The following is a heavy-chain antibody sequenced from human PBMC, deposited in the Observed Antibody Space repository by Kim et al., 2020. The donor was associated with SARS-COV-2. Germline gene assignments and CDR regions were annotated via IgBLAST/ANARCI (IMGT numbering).Heavy chain of an antibody. Sequence: GGSLRLSCATSGFTFSSYGMHWVRQAPGKGLEWVAIISYDGSKKFYADSVKGRFTISRDNSKNTLYLQMNSLRAEDTAVYYCAKDEGMATIGPAYGMDVWGQGTTVTVSS. D-gene: IGHD5-12*01. CDR2: ISYDGSKK. V-gene: IGHV3-30*18. CDR3: AKDEGMATIGPAYGMDV. J-gene: IGHJ6*02. CDR1: GFTFSSYG.